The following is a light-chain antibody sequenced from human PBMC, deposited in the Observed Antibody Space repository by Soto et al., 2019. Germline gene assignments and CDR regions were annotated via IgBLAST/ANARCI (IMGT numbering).Light chain of an antibody. CDR2: EGS. CDR1: SSDVGSYNL. CDR3: CSYAGSSTVV. V-gene: IGLV2-23*01. J-gene: IGLJ2*01. Sequence: QSALTQPASVSGSPGQSITISCTGTSSDVGSYNLVSWYQQHPGKAPKLMIYEGSKRPSGVSNRFSGSKSGNTASLTISGLPAEDEADYYCCSYAGSSTVVFGGGTQVTVL.